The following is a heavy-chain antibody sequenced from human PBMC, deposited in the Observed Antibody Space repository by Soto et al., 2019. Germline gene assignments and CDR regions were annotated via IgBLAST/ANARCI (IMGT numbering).Heavy chain of an antibody. CDR2: ISGGTSST. Sequence: EVQLLESGGGLVQPGGSLRLSCAASGFTFSSYAMSWVRQAPGKGLEWVSAISGGTSSTYYADSVKGRFTISRDNSKNTLYLQMNGLRAEYTAVYYCAKERWAAAGTPTLDYWGQGTLVTVSS. CDR3: AKERWAAAGTPTLDY. J-gene: IGHJ4*02. CDR1: GFTFSSYA. D-gene: IGHD6-13*01. V-gene: IGHV3-23*01.